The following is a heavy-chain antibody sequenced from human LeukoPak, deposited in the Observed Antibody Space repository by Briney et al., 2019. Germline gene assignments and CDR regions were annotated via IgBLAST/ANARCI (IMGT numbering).Heavy chain of an antibody. V-gene: IGHV3-11*01. J-gene: IGHJ4*02. Sequence: GGSLRLSCAASGFTFSDYYMSWIRQAPGKGLEWVSYISSSGSTIYYADSVKGRFTISRDNAKNSLYLQMNSLRAEDTAVYYCARVRGYCSGGSCYSLRHFGYWGQGTLVTVSS. D-gene: IGHD2-15*01. CDR2: ISSSGSTI. CDR1: GFTFSDYY. CDR3: ARVRGYCSGGSCYSLRHFGY.